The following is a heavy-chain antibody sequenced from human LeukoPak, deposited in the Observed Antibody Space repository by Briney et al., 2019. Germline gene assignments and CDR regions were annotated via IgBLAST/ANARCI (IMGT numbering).Heavy chain of an antibody. CDR2: ISSNGGST. D-gene: IGHD3-16*01. V-gene: IGHV3-64*01. CDR3: ARVAYDYVWGSHDY. J-gene: IGHJ4*02. CDR1: GFTFSSYA. Sequence: GGSLRLSCAASGFTFSSYAMHWVRQAPGKGLEYVSAISSNGGSTYYANSVKGRFTISRDNSKNTLYLQMGSQRAEDMAVYYCARVAYDYVWGSHDYWGQGTLVTVSS.